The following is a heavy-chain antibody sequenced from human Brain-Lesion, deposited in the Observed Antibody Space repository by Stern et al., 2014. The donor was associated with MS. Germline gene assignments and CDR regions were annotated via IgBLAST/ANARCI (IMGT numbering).Heavy chain of an antibody. D-gene: IGHD3-22*01. J-gene: IGHJ4*02. CDR2: INPKSGGT. CDR3: ATYYYDSTGYNDF. CDR1: GYTFTGYY. V-gene: IGHV1-2*04. Sequence: VQLVESGAEVKKPGASVKVSCKASGYTFTGYYMHWVRQAPGQGLEWMGWINPKSGGTNYAQKFQGWVTMTRDTSINTAYMELSRLRSDDTAVYYCATYYYDSTGYNDFWCQGTLVTVSS.